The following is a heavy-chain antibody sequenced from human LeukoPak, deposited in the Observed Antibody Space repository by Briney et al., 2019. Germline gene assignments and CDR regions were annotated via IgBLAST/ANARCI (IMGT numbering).Heavy chain of an antibody. Sequence: GASVKVSCKASGYTFTSYDINWVRQATGQGLEWMGSMNPNSGNTGYAQKSQGRVTMTRNTSISTAYMELSSLRSEDTAVYYCAREVSRVGATNWGQGTLVTVSS. CDR2: MNPNSGNT. J-gene: IGHJ4*02. CDR3: AREVSRVGATN. D-gene: IGHD1-26*01. CDR1: GYTFTSYD. V-gene: IGHV1-8*01.